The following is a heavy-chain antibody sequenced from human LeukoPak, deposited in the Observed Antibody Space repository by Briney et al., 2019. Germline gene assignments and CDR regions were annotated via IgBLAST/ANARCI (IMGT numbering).Heavy chain of an antibody. Sequence: GGSLRLSCAASGFTFSRYSMNWVRQAPGKGLEWISYISSGSSTIYYADSVKGRFTISRDNAKNSLFLQLNSLRAEDTAVYYCARKTYYYDSGSYSKSYYFDYWGQGTLVTVSS. CDR1: GFTFSRYS. D-gene: IGHD3-10*01. CDR2: ISSGSSTI. V-gene: IGHV3-48*04. CDR3: ARKTYYYDSGSYSKSYYFDY. J-gene: IGHJ4*02.